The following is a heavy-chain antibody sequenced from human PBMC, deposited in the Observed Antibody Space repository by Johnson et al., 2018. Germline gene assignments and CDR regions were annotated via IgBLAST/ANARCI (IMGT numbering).Heavy chain of an antibody. Sequence: VKGRFTISRDNAKNSLYLQMNSLRVEDTALYYCARGIDPWGQGTLVTVSS. V-gene: IGHV3-11*06. CDR3: ARGIDP. J-gene: IGHJ5*02.